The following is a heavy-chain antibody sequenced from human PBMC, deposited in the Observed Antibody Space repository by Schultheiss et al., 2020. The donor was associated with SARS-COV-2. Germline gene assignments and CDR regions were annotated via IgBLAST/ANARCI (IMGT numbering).Heavy chain of an antibody. V-gene: IGHV3-33*01. D-gene: IGHD1-26*01. J-gene: IGHJ4*02. CDR2: IWYDGSNK. CDR3: ARAFRGYYGY. Sequence: GESLKISCAASGFTFSSYGMHWVRQAPGKGLEWVAVIWYDGSNKYYADSVKGRFTISRDNSKNTLYLQMNSLRAEDTAVYYCARAFRGYYGYWGQGTLVTVSS. CDR1: GFTFSSYG.